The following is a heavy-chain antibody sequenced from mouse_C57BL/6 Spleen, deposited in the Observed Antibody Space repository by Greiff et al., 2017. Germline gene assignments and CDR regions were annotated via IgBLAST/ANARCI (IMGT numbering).Heavy chain of an antibody. V-gene: IGHV1-52*01. CDR3: ARDYGSSYPYAMDY. D-gene: IGHD1-1*01. CDR2: IDPSDSET. J-gene: IGHJ4*01. Sequence: VQLQQSGAELVRPGSSVKLSCKASGYTFTSYWMHWVKQRPIQGLEWIGNIDPSDSETHYNQKFKDKATLTVDKSSSTAYMQLSSLTSEDSAVXYCARDYGSSYPYAMDYWGQGTSVTVSS. CDR1: GYTFTSYW.